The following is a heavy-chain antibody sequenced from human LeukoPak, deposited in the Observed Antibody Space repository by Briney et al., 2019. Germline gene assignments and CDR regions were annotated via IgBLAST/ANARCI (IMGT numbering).Heavy chain of an antibody. CDR3: AFTKTTYYYYGMDV. D-gene: IGHD2-8*01. Sequence: AGGSLRLSCAASGFTFSSYEMNWVRQAPGKGLEWVSYISSSGSTIYYADSVKGRFTISRDNAKNSLYPQMNSLRAEDSAVYYCAFTKTTYYYYGMDVWGQGTTVTVSS. J-gene: IGHJ6*02. CDR2: ISSSGSTI. V-gene: IGHV3-48*03. CDR1: GFTFSSYE.